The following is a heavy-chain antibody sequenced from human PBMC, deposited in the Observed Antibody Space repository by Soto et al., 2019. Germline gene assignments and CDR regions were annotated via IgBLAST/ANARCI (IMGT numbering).Heavy chain of an antibody. D-gene: IGHD1-7*01. CDR3: ARVTTGNWNYGSLAGIWFDP. J-gene: IGHJ5*02. V-gene: IGHV4-59*01. CDR1: GGSISSYY. Sequence: SETLSLTCTVSGGSISSYYWSWIRQPPGKGLEWIGYIYYSGSTNYNPSLKSRVTISVDTSKNQFSLKLSSVTAADTAVYYCARVTTGNWNYGSLAGIWFDPWGQGTLVTVSS. CDR2: IYYSGST.